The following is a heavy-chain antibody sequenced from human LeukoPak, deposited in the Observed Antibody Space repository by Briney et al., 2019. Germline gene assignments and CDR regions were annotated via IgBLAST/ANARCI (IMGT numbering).Heavy chain of an antibody. CDR2: INQDGSEK. Sequence: GGSLRLSCAASGFTFSTYWMSWVRQAPGKGLEWVANINQDGSEKYYVDSVKGRFTISRDNAKNSLYLHMNSLRAEDTAVYYCARDWVGDNDYWGQGTLVTVSS. CDR3: ARDWVGDNDY. D-gene: IGHD2-15*01. V-gene: IGHV3-7*01. CDR1: GFTFSTYW. J-gene: IGHJ4*02.